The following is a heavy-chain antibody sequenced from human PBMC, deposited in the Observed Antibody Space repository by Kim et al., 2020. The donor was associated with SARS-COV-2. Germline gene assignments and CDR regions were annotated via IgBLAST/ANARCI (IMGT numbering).Heavy chain of an antibody. D-gene: IGHD3-3*01. V-gene: IGHV1-69*04. CDR2: IIPILGIA. CDR1: GGTFSSYA. Sequence: SVKVSCKASGGTFSSYAISWVRQAPGQGLEWMGRIIPILGIANYAQKFQGRVTITADKSTSTAYMELSSLRSEDTAVYYCARGYDFWSGGPFDYWGQGTLVTVSS. J-gene: IGHJ4*02. CDR3: ARGYDFWSGGPFDY.